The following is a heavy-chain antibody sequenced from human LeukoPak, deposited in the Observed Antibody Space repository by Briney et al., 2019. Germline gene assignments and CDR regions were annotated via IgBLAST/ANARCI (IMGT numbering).Heavy chain of an antibody. CDR2: INSDGSST. V-gene: IGHV3-74*01. CDR1: GFTFSSYW. Sequence: GGSLRLSCAASGFTFSSYWMHWVRQAPGKGLVWVSRINSDGSSTSYADSVKGRFTISRDNAKNTLYLQMNSLRAEDTAVYYCARSFRSSGSENFDYWGQGTLVTASS. CDR3: ARSFRSSGSENFDY. D-gene: IGHD3-10*01. J-gene: IGHJ4*02.